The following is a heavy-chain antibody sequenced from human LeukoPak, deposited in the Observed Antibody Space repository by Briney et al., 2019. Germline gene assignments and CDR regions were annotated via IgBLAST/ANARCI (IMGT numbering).Heavy chain of an antibody. D-gene: IGHD5-24*01. CDR3: AKDDAWLQYNS. J-gene: IGHJ4*02. Sequence: GGSLRLSCAASGFTFSHHGMNWVRQAPGKGLEWVSGIRGNGITTYYADSVKGRFTISRDNSKNTLYLQMNNLRAEDTALYYCAKDDAWLQYNSWGQGTLVTVSS. V-gene: IGHV3-23*01. CDR2: IRGNGITT. CDR1: GFTFSHHG.